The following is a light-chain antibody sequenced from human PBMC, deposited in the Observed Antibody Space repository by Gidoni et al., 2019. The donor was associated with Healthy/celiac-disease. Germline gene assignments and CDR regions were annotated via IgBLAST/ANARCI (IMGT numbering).Light chain of an antibody. Sequence: IVMTQSPATLSVSPGERATLSCRAGQSVSSNLAWYQQKPGQAPRLLIYGASTRATGIPARFSGTGSGTEFTLTISSLQSEDFAVYYCQQYNYWPPWTFGQGTKVEIK. V-gene: IGKV3-15*01. CDR3: QQYNYWPPWT. CDR2: GAS. CDR1: QSVSSN. J-gene: IGKJ1*01.